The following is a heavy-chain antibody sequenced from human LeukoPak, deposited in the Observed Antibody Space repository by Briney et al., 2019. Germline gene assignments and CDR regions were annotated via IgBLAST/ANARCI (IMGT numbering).Heavy chain of an antibody. J-gene: IGHJ3*02. CDR3: AKTTGTLLEPFDI. V-gene: IGHV3-23*01. D-gene: IGHD1-1*01. CDR1: GFICSSYA. Sequence: GGSLRSSCSASGFICSSYAIAWVGPVPGLLPQWVSSMTSGGSTFFADSVKGRFTISRDNSKNTVYLQMNSLRAEDTALYYCAKTTGTLLEPFDIWGQGTMVTVSS. CDR2: MTSGGST.